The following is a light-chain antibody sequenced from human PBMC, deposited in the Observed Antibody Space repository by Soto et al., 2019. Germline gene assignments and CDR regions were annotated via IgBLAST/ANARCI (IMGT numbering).Light chain of an antibody. Sequence: QSVLTQPPSVSAAPGQKVNISCSGSSSNIGSNYVSWYQQLPGTAPKLLIYDKNERPSGIPDRFSASKSGTSATLGITGLQTGDEADYYCGAWDHSLNVGVFGGGTKLTVL. CDR3: GAWDHSLNVGV. V-gene: IGLV1-51*01. CDR1: SSNIGSNY. J-gene: IGLJ3*02. CDR2: DKN.